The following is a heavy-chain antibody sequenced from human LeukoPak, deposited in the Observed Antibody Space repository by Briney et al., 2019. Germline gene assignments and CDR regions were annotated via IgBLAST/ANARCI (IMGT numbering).Heavy chain of an antibody. V-gene: IGHV1-69*05. CDR3: ARNTYYYDSSGYTNWFDP. Sequence: SVKVSCKASGGTFSSYAISWVRQAPGQGLEWMGGIIPIFGTANYAQKFQGRVTITTDESTSTAYMGLSSLRAEDTAVYYCARNTYYYDSSGYTNWFDPWGQGTLVTVSS. D-gene: IGHD3-22*01. J-gene: IGHJ5*02. CDR1: GGTFSSYA. CDR2: IIPIFGTA.